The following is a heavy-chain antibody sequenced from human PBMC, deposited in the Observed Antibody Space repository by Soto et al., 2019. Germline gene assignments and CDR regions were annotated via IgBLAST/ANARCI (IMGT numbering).Heavy chain of an antibody. V-gene: IGHV3-30*18. CDR1: GLAFSGYG. CDR3: AKGPYSSGRYGFDH. J-gene: IGHJ4*02. CDR2: ISYDGSNE. Sequence: GGSLRLSCVVSGLAFSGYGMCWVRQAPGKGLEWLSFISYDGSNENYADSVKGRFTISRDNSRDTFFLQLNSLRFEDTAVYYCAKGPYSSGRYGFDHWGQGTQVTVSS. D-gene: IGHD6-19*01.